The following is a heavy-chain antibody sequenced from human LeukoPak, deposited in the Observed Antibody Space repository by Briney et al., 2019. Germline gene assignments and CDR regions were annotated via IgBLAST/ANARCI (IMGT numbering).Heavy chain of an antibody. V-gene: IGHV1-69*06. CDR3: ARGIVSSGCWDY. CDR1: GGTFSSYA. J-gene: IGHJ4*02. D-gene: IGHD6-19*01. Sequence: PVKVSCKASGGTFSSYAISWVRQAPGQGLEWMGGIIPIFGTANYAQKFQGRVTITADKSTSTAYMELSSLRSEDTAVYYCARGIVSSGCWDYWGQGTLVTVSS. CDR2: IIPIFGTA.